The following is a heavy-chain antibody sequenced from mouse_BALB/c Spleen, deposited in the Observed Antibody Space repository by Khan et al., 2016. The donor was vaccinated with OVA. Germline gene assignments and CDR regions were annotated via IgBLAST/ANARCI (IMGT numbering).Heavy chain of an antibody. Sequence: VRLQQSGTVLARPGASVKMSCKASGYSFTSFWMHWVKQRPGQGLEWIGGIFPGNSDTSYNQKFKGKAKLTAVTSASTAYMQLSSLTTEDSEVYYYAGGGYDSFAYWGQGTLVTVSA. J-gene: IGHJ3*01. CDR2: IFPGNSDT. V-gene: IGHV1-5*01. CDR1: GYSFTSFW. CDR3: AGGGYDSFAY. D-gene: IGHD3-1*01.